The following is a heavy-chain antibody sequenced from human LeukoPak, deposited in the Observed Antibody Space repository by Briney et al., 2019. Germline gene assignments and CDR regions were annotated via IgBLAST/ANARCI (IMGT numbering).Heavy chain of an antibody. D-gene: IGHD6-19*01. J-gene: IGHJ6*02. V-gene: IGHV3-7*01. Sequence: PGGSLRLSCAASGFTFSNYWMSWVRQAPGKGPEWVAHINEDGSEKYYVDSVRGRFTISRDNAKNSLYLQMDSLRAEDTAVYYCAKDRSDNSSWYCMDVWGQGTTVTVSS. CDR2: INEDGSEK. CDR3: AKDRSDNSSWYCMDV. CDR1: GFTFSNYW.